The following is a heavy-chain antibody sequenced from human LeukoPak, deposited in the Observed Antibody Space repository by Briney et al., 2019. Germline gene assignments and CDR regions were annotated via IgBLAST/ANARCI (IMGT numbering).Heavy chain of an antibody. CDR3: TANFNY. V-gene: IGHV3-74*01. Sequence: GGSLRLSCAAAGFTFSTYWMHWVRQVPGKGLVWVSRINSDESRTNYADSVKGRFTISRDNAKNTLYLHMNSLRSEDTAVYYCTANFNYWGQGTLVSVSS. CDR2: INSDESRT. J-gene: IGHJ4*02. CDR1: GFTFSTYW.